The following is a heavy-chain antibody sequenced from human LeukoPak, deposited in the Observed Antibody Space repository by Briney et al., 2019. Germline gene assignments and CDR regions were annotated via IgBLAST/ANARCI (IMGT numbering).Heavy chain of an antibody. CDR1: GFTFSSYA. CDR3: ARDIAVAADYYYYGMDV. V-gene: IGHV3-23*01. Sequence: GGSLRLSCAASGFTFSSYAMSWVRQAPGKGLEWVSAISGSGGSTYYADSVKGRFTISRDNSKNTLYLQMNSLRAEDTAVYYCARDIAVAADYYYYGMDVWGQGTTVTVSS. CDR2: ISGSGGST. D-gene: IGHD6-19*01. J-gene: IGHJ6*02.